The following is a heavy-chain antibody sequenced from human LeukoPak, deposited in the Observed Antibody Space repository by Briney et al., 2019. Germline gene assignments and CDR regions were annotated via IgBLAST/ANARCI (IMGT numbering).Heavy chain of an antibody. J-gene: IGHJ4*02. CDR2: INHGGST. CDR3: ASSVVALTPFDY. Sequence: SQTLSPTCVPYRGSLRGPYWSWLRQPPGKGLEWIGEINHGGSTKYNPSLKSRVTISVDTSKNQFSLKLSSVTAADTAVYYCASSVVALTPFDYWGQGTLVTVSS. D-gene: IGHD2-15*01. CDR1: RGSLRGPY. V-gene: IGHV4-34*01.